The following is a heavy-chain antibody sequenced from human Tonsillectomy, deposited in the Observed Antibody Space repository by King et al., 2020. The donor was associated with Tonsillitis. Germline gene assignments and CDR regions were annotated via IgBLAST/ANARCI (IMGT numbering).Heavy chain of an antibody. V-gene: IGHV1-46*01. CDR1: GYTFTSYY. J-gene: IGHJ4*02. D-gene: IGHD3-10*01. Sequence: VQLVESGAEVKKPGASVKVSCMASGYTFTSYYMHWVRQAPGXGLEWMGIINPSGDSTSNAQXXQGRLTMTWDTSTSTXYMELSXLRSEDTAVYYCARDGGXYGSGSYDYWGQXXXVTVSS. CDR2: INPSGDST. CDR3: ARDGGXYGSGSYDY.